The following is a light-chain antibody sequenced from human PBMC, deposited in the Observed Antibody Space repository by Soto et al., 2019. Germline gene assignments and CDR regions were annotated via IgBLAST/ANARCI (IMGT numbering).Light chain of an antibody. CDR1: QSVADSN. CDR3: QQYGGSPWT. Sequence: ETVLAQSPVSLSLPEVEGPTLSCRASQSVADSNLAWYQHKPGQPPRLLIYGASSRATGIPDRFSGSGSGTDFTLTINRLEPEDFAVYYCQQYGGSPWTFGQGTKVDIK. J-gene: IGKJ1*01. CDR2: GAS. V-gene: IGKV3-20*01.